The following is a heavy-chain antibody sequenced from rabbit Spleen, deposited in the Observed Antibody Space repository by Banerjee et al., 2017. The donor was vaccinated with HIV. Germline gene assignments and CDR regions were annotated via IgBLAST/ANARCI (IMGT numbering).Heavy chain of an antibody. CDR1: GFSFGDRDV. Sequence: EQLEESGGGLVKPEGSLTLTCKASGFSFGDRDVMCWVRQAPGKGLEWIACINTYTGKSVYASWATGRFTISRTSSITVTLQMTSLTAADTATYFCARDLIGIIGWNFYLWGPGTLVTVS. CDR3: ARDLIGIIGWNFYL. J-gene: IGHJ4*01. CDR2: INTYTGKS. D-gene: IGHD1-1*01. V-gene: IGHV1S45*01.